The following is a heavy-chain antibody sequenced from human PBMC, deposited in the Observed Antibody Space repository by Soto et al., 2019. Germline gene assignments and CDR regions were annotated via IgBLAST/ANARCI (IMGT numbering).Heavy chain of an antibody. CDR2: INHSGST. J-gene: IGHJ6*03. Sequence: PSETLSLTCAVYGGSFSGYYWSWIRQPPGKGLEWIGEINHSGSTNYNPSLKSRVTISVDTSKNQFSLKLSSVTAADTAVYYCARGRAAKWLRFRGYYMDGWGKGTTVTVCS. CDR1: GGSFSGYY. CDR3: ARGRAAKWLRFRGYYMDG. V-gene: IGHV4-34*01. D-gene: IGHD5-12*01.